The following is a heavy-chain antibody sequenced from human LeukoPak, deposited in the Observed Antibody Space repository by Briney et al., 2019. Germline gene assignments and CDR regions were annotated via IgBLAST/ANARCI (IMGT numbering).Heavy chain of an antibody. CDR1: GFTFSAYW. J-gene: IGHJ4*02. CDR2: VKYDGSTT. V-gene: IGHV3-74*01. D-gene: IGHD3-9*01. CDR3: ARDLDWLLFDY. Sequence: GGSLRLSCAASGFTFSAYWMHWVRQAPGKGLVWVSRVKYDGSTTTYADSVKGRFTISRDNAKNILYLQMNCLRVEDTAVYYCARDLDWLLFDYWGQGTLVTVSS.